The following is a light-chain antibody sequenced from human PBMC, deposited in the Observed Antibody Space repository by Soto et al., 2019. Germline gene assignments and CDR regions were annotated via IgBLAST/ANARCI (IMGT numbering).Light chain of an antibody. CDR2: DAS. CDR1: QSVSSY. CDR3: QQHSNWPPIT. V-gene: IGKV3-11*01. Sequence: EIVLTQFPATLSLSPGERATLSCRASQSVSSYLTWYQQKPGKAPRLLIYDASNRATGIPARFSGSGSGTDFTLTISSLEPEDFAVYYCQQHSNWPPITFGQGTRLEIK. J-gene: IGKJ5*01.